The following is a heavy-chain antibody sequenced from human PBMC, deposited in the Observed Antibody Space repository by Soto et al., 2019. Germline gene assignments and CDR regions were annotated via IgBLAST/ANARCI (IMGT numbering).Heavy chain of an antibody. J-gene: IGHJ6*02. Sequence: ASVKVSCKASGGTFSSYTISWVRQAPGQGLEWMGRIIPILGIANYAQKFQGRVTITADKSTSTAYMELSSLRSEDTAVYYCASQEGAFGVVTAPHYYYYGMDVWGQGTTVTVSS. CDR3: ASQEGAFGVVTAPHYYYYGMDV. CDR1: GGTFSSYT. CDR2: IIPILGIA. D-gene: IGHD3-3*01. V-gene: IGHV1-69*02.